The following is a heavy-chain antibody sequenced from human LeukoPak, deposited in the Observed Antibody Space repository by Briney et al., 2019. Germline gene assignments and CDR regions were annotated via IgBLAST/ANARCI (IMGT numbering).Heavy chain of an antibody. CDR3: GKVFLGGGGCAH. V-gene: IGHV3-30*02. D-gene: IGHD3-16*01. J-gene: IGHJ4*02. Sequence: GGSPRLSCTVSGFTFTSHGMHWVRQAPGKGLEWVAYFGHDGREMYYADSVKGRFTISRDSSKTTVHLHMNSLKVEDAALYYWGKVFLGGGGCAHGGQEPLVPVS. CDR1: GFTFTSHG. CDR2: FGHDGREM.